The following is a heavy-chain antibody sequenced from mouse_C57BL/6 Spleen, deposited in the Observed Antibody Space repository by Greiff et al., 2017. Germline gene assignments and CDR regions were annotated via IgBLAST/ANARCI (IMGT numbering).Heavy chain of an antibody. J-gene: IGHJ4*01. CDR3: ARSPWSYYAMDY. CDR1: GYTFTSYW. Sequence: VKLQQPGAELVMPGASVKLSCKASGYTFTSYWMHWVKQRPGQGLEWIGEIDPSDSYTNYNQKFKGKSTLTVDKSSSTAYMQLSSLTSEDSAVYYCARSPWSYYAMDYWGQGTSVTVSS. V-gene: IGHV1-69*01. CDR2: IDPSDSYT. D-gene: IGHD1-1*02.